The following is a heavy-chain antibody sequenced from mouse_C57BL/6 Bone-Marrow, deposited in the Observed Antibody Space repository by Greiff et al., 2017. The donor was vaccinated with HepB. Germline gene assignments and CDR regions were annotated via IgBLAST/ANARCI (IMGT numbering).Heavy chain of an antibody. D-gene: IGHD2-4*01. CDR1: GFTFSSYG. V-gene: IGHV5-6*01. CDR2: ISSGGSYT. J-gene: IGHJ1*03. CDR3: ARTTMITPYWYFDV. Sequence: EVKLVESGGDLVKPGGSLKLSCAASGFTFSSYGMSWVRQTPDKRLEWVATISSGGSYTYYPDSVKGRFTISRDNAKNTLYLQMSSLKSEDTAMYYCARTTMITPYWYFDVWGTGTTVTVSS.